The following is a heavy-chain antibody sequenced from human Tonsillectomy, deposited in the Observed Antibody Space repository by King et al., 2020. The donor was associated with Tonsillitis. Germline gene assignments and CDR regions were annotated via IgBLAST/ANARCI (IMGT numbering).Heavy chain of an antibody. J-gene: IGHJ5*02. D-gene: IGHD6-19*01. V-gene: IGHV3-74*01. Sequence: VQLVESGGGLVQPGGSLRLSCAASGFTFSSYWMHWVRQVPGKGLVWVSRINSDGSSTSYADSVKGRFIISRDNAKNTLYLQMNSLRADDTAVYYCARDPLYSSDGHVGAGGPLNWFDPWGQGTLVTVSS. CDR2: INSDGSST. CDR3: ARDPLYSSDGHVGAGGPLNWFDP. CDR1: GFTFSSYW.